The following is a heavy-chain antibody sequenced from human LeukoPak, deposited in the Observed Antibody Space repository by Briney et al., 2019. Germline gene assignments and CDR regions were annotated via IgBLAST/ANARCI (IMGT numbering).Heavy chain of an antibody. V-gene: IGHV1-69*13. CDR1: GGTFSSYA. J-gene: IGHJ4*02. CDR2: IIPIFGTA. D-gene: IGHD2-2*01. CDR3: ARGEGGYCSSTSCYPDY. Sequence: SVKVSCKASGGTFSSYAISWVRQAPGQGLEWMGGIIPIFGTANYAQEFQGRVTITADESTSTAYMELRSLRSDDTAVYYCARGEGGYCSSTSCYPDYWGQGTLVTVSS.